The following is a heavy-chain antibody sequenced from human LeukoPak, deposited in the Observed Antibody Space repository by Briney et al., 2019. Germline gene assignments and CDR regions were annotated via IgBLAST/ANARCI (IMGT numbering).Heavy chain of an antibody. J-gene: IGHJ4*02. V-gene: IGHV4-61*08. D-gene: IGHD5-12*01. CDR3: ARILGYSGYDYLSYFDY. Sequence: KTSETLSLTCTVSGGSISSGGYYWSWIRQPPGKGLEWIGYIYYSGSTNYNPSLKSRVTISVDTSKNQFSLKLSSVTAADTAVYYCARILGYSGYDYLSYFDYWGQGTLVTVSS. CDR1: GGSISSGGYY. CDR2: IYYSGST.